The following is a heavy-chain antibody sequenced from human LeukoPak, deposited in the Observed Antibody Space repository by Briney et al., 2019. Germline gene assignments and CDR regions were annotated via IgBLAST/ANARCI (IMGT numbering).Heavy chain of an antibody. CDR1: GGTFSSYA. CDR2: IIPIFGTA. CDR3: ASRYCSSTSCLLDYYYMDV. D-gene: IGHD2-2*01. Sequence: SVKVSCKASGGTFSSYAISWVRQAPGQGLEWMGGIIPIFGTANYAQKFQGRVTITADESTSTAYMELSSLRSEDTAVYYCASRYCSSTSCLLDYYYMDVWGKGTTVTISS. J-gene: IGHJ6*03. V-gene: IGHV1-69*13.